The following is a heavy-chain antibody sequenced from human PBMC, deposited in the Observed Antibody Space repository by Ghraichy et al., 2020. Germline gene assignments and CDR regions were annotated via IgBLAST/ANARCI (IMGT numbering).Heavy chain of an antibody. Sequence: GGSLRLSCAASGFTFSSYAMHWVRQAPGKGLEWVAVISYDGSNKYYADSVKGRFTISSDNSKNTLYLQMNSLRAEDTAVYYCARGRMVRGVIEHWGQGTLVTVSS. D-gene: IGHD3-10*01. CDR1: GFTFSSYA. CDR3: ARGRMVRGVIEH. V-gene: IGHV3-30*04. J-gene: IGHJ1*01. CDR2: ISYDGSNK.